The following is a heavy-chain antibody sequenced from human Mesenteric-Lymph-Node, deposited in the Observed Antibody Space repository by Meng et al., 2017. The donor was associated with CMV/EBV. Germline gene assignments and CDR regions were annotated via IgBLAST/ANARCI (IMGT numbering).Heavy chain of an antibody. CDR3: ARRGNYDSDYSEY. CDR2: VHHSGTT. V-gene: IGHV4-39*01. D-gene: IGHD3-22*01. CDR1: GDSTSNSTYY. J-gene: IGHJ4*02. Sequence: ESGPRLVKPSETLSLSFIVSGDSTSNSTYYWTWIRQPPGKGLEWIGSVHHSGTTYYNPSLKGRLTISVDTSANLFSLRLTTVTAADTATYYCARRGNYDSDYSEYWGQGTLVTVSS.